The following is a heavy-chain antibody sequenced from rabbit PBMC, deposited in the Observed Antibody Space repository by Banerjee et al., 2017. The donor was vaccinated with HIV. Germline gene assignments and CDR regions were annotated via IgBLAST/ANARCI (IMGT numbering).Heavy chain of an antibody. CDR2: IVPIFGVT. D-gene: IGHD1-1*01. CDR1: GFDFSTYS. V-gene: IGHV1S7*01. J-gene: IGHJ4*01. Sequence: QLVESGGGLVQPGGSLKLSCKASGFDFSTYSMSWVRQAPGKGLEWIGYIVPIFGVTYYANWVNGRFTISSHNAQNTLYLQLNSLTAADTATYFCVRGASSSGYYSLWGPGTLVTVS. CDR3: VRGASSSGYYSL.